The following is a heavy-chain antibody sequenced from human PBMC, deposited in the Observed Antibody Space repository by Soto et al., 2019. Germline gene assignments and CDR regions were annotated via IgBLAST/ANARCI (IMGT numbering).Heavy chain of an antibody. D-gene: IGHD5-18*01. J-gene: IGHJ6*02. Sequence: QVQLVQSGAEVKKPGSSVKVSCKASGGTFSSYAISWVRQAPGQGLEWMGGIITIFGTANYAQKCQGRVTITADESTSTAYMELSSLRSEDTAVYYCARSVDTAMSNYYDYGMDVWGQGTTVTVSS. CDR1: GGTFSSYA. CDR3: ARSVDTAMSNYYDYGMDV. V-gene: IGHV1-69*12. CDR2: IITIFGTA.